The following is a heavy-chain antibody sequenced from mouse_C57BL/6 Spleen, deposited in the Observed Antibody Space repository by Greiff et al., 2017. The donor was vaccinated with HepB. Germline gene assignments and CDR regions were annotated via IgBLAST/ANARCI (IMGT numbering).Heavy chain of an antibody. Sequence: VKLQQSGPELVKPGASVKISCKASGYAFSSSWMNWVKQRPGKGLEWIGRIYPGDGDTNYNGKFKGKATLTADKSSSAAYMQLSSLTSEDSAVYFCARWTTVVATFDYWGQGTTLTVSS. V-gene: IGHV1-82*01. CDR2: IYPGDGDT. CDR1: GYAFSSSW. CDR3: ARWTTVVATFDY. J-gene: IGHJ2*01. D-gene: IGHD1-1*01.